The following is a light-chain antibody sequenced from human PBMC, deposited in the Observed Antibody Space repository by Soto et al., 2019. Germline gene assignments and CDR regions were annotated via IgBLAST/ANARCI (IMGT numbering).Light chain of an antibody. CDR2: GAS. CDR3: QQYYDWPLVT. CDR1: QSISTN. V-gene: IGKV3-15*01. Sequence: IIMTQSPAPLPVSPGERVTLSCRASQSISTNLAWYQQKPGQAPRLLIYGASTRDTHIPDRFSGTGCETEFTLSVSSLQSEDFAVYYCQQYYDWPLVTFGVGTRVYI. J-gene: IGKJ4*01.